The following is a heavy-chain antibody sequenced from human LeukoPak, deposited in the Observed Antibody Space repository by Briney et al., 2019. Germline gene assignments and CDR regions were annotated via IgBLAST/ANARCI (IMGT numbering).Heavy chain of an antibody. V-gene: IGHV1-69*13. D-gene: IGHD6-19*01. J-gene: IGHJ3*02. Sequence: VASVKVSCKASGGTFSSYAISWVRQAPGQGLEWMGGIIPIFGTANYAQKFQGRVTITADESTSTAYMELSSLRSEDTAVYYCARDGSGLWADAFDIWGQGTMVTVSS. CDR2: IIPIFGTA. CDR1: GGTFSSYA. CDR3: ARDGSGLWADAFDI.